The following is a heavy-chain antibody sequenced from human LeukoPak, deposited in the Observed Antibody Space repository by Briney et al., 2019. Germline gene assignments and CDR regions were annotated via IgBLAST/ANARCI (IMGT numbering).Heavy chain of an antibody. CDR1: GESFSEYF. D-gene: IGHD2-15*01. Sequence: PSETLSLTCAVYGESFSEYFWNWLRQAPGKPLEYIGEINHRGSSHYNPSLKTRVTLSVDTSKNQFSLKLTSVTAADTAVYFCARGSSFNGYCSAGACDAGYYDSWGQGTPVTVSS. V-gene: IGHV4-34*01. J-gene: IGHJ4*02. CDR2: INHRGSS. CDR3: ARGSSFNGYCSAGACDAGYYDS.